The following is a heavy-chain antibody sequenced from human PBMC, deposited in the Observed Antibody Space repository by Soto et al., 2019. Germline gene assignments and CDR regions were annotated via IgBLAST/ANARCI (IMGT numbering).Heavy chain of an antibody. V-gene: IGHV4-59*08. CDR1: GGSISSYY. Sequence: SSETLSLTCTVSGGSISSYYWSWIRQPPGKGLEWIGYIYYSGSTNYNPSLKSRVTISVDTSKNQFSLKLSSVTAADTAVYYCARLKTGTNYYYYYGMDVWGQGTTVTVSS. D-gene: IGHD1-1*01. CDR3: ARLKTGTNYYYYYGMDV. J-gene: IGHJ6*02. CDR2: IYYSGST.